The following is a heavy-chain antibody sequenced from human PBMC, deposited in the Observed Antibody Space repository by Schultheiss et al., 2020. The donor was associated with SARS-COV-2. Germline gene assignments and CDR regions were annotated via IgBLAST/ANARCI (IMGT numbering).Heavy chain of an antibody. V-gene: IGHV4-4*07. J-gene: IGHJ4*02. CDR2: IYISGST. CDR1: GGSISSYS. CDR3: ARVSDTAEYYFDY. D-gene: IGHD5-18*01. Sequence: SQTLSLTCTVSGGSISSYSWSWIRQPAGKGLEWIGRIYISGSTNYNPSLKSRVTISVDTSKNQFSLKLSSVTAADTAVYYCARVSDTAEYYFDYWGQGTLVTVSS.